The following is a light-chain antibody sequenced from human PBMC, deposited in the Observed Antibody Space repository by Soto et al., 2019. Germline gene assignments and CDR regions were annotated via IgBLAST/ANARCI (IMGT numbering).Light chain of an antibody. CDR3: QQYNSYSRT. Sequence: DIQMTQSPSTLSASVGDRVTITCRASQSISSWLAWYQQKPGKAPKLLIYKASSLESGVPSRFSGSGSGTELTLTISSLQPDDFATYYCQQYNSYSRTFGQGTNVEIK. CDR2: KAS. J-gene: IGKJ1*01. V-gene: IGKV1-5*03. CDR1: QSISSW.